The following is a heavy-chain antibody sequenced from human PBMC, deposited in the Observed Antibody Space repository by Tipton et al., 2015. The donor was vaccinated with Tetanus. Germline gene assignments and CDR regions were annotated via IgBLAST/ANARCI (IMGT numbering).Heavy chain of an antibody. J-gene: IGHJ5*02. D-gene: IGHD2/OR15-2a*01. CDR2: IYPGDSDT. Sequence: QLVQSGAEVKKPGESLKISCQGSGYNFNNFWIGWVRQKPGKGLEWMGIIYPGDSDTRYSPSFQGQVTISADRSNSTAYLQWSSLKASDTAMYYCARHRAGTFASWFDPWGQGTLVTVSS. CDR1: GYNFNNFW. CDR3: ARHRAGTFASWFDP. V-gene: IGHV5-51*01.